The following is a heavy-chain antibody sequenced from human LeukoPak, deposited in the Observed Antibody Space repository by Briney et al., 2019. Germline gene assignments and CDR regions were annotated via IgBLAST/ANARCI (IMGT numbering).Heavy chain of an antibody. V-gene: IGHV4-34*01. J-gene: IGHJ4*02. D-gene: IGHD2-21*02. CDR3: ARRLHYFDY. Sequence: NPSETLSLTCAVYGGSFSGYYWSWIRQPPGKGLEWIGEINHSGSTNYNPSLKGRVTMFVDTSNNQFSLRLRSVTAADTAVYYCARRLHYFDYWGQGSLVTVSS. CDR1: GGSFSGYY. CDR2: INHSGST.